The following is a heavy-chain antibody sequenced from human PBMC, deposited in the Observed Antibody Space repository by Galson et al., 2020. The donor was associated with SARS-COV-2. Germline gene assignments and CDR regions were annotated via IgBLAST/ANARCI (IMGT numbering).Heavy chain of an antibody. V-gene: IGHV4-31*03. CDR1: GGSISSGGYY. CDR2: IYYSGST. Sequence: ETSETLSLTCNVSGGSISSGGYYWSWIRQHTGKGLEWTGYIYYSGSTHYNPSLKSRVTISVDTSKNQFSLKLSSVTAADTAVYYCARASRTIFGVVKHFDYWGQGTLVTVSS. J-gene: IGHJ4*02. CDR3: ARASRTIFGVVKHFDY. D-gene: IGHD3-3*01.